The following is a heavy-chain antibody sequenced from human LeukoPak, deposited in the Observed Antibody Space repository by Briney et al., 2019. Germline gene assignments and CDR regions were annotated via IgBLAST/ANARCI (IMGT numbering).Heavy chain of an antibody. V-gene: IGHV1-2*06. Sequence: ASVRVSCKASGYTFTGYYMHWVRQAPGQGLEWMGRINPNSGGTNYAQKFQGRVTMTRDTSISTAYMELSRLRSDDTPVYYCARVGSSWYEGWFDPWGQGTLVTVSS. CDR3: ARVGSSWYEGWFDP. J-gene: IGHJ5*02. CDR2: INPNSGGT. D-gene: IGHD6-13*01. CDR1: GYTFTGYY.